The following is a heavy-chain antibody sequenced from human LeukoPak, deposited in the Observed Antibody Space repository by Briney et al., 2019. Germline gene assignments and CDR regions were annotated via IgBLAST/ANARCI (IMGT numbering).Heavy chain of an antibody. D-gene: IGHD5-24*01. CDR2: IIGNGGDI. CDR1: GFTFNTYA. J-gene: IGHJ4*02. Sequence: GGSLRLSCAASGFTFNTYAMNWVRQAPGKGLEWVSVIIGNGGDIHYAGSVRGRFTISRDNSKNTLYLRMNSLRVEDTAVYYCAKDRIPDGRYSIDFWGPGTLVTVSS. V-gene: IGHV3-23*01. CDR3: AKDRIPDGRYSIDF.